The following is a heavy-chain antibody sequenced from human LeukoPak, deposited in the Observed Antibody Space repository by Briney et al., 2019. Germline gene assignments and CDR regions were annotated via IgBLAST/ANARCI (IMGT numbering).Heavy chain of an antibody. Sequence: SETLSLTCAVSGGSISSSNWWSWIRQPPGKGLEWIGYIYYSGSTYYNPSLKSRVTISVDTSKNQFSLKLSSVTAADTAVYYCARLRIVVVPAALDYWGQGTLVTVSS. J-gene: IGHJ4*02. V-gene: IGHV4-30-4*08. D-gene: IGHD2-2*01. CDR1: GGSISSSNW. CDR2: IYYSGST. CDR3: ARLRIVVVPAALDY.